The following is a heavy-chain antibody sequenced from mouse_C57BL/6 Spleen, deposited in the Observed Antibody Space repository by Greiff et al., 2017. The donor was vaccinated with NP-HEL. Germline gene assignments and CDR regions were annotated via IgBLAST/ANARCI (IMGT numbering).Heavy chain of an antibody. CDR1: GFTFSSYA. V-gene: IGHV5-4*03. D-gene: IGHD1-1*01. CDR2: ISDGGSYT. Sequence: EVKLMESGGGLVKPGGSLKLSCAASGFTFSSYAMSWVRQTPEKRLEWVATISDGGSYTYYPDNVKGRFTISRDNAKNNLYLQMGHLKSEDTAMYYCARPPDYYGSSSWYFDVWGTGTTVTVSS. J-gene: IGHJ1*03. CDR3: ARPPDYYGSSSWYFDV.